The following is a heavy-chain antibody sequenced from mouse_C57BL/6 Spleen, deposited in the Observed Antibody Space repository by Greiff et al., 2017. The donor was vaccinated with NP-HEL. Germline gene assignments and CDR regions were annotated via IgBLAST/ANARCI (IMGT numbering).Heavy chain of an antibody. CDR1: GYTFTSYD. V-gene: IGHV1-85*01. D-gene: IGHD1-1*01. CDR3: ARQGIYYYGSSHFDY. J-gene: IGHJ2*01. Sequence: QVQLQQSGPELVKPGASVKLSCKASGYTFTSYDINWVKQRPGQGLEWIGWIYPRDGSTKYNEKFKGKATLTVDTSSSTAYMERHSLTSEDSAVYFCARQGIYYYGSSHFDYWGQGTTLTVSS. CDR2: IYPRDGST.